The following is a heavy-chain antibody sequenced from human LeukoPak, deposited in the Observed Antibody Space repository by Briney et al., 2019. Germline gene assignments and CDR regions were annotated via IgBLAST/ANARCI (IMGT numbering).Heavy chain of an antibody. D-gene: IGHD6-19*01. V-gene: IGHV4-61*01. CDR1: GGSVNSGSYY. CDR3: ARRRGNTSGFQGYYFDY. CDR2: IYYSGST. J-gene: IGHJ4*02. Sequence: PSETLSLTCTVSGGSVNSGSYYWNWIRQPPGRGLEWIGYIYYSGSTNYNPSLKSRVTISVDTSKNQFSLKLSSVTAADTAVYYCARRRGNTSGFQGYYFDYWGQGTLVTVSS.